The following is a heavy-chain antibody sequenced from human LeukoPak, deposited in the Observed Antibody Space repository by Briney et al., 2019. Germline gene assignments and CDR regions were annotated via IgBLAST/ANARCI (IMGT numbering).Heavy chain of an antibody. CDR2: FSWNSGSI. D-gene: IGHD2-15*01. V-gene: IGHV3-9*01. CDR3: AKAGSGYCSGGSCISDYFDL. J-gene: IGHJ2*01. CDR1: GFTFDDYA. Sequence: GGSLRLSCAASGFTFDDYAMHWVRQAPGKGLEWVSGFSWNSGSIGYADSVKGRFTISRDNAKNSLYMQMNSLRAEDTALYYCAKAGSGYCSGGSCISDYFDLWGRGTLVTVSS.